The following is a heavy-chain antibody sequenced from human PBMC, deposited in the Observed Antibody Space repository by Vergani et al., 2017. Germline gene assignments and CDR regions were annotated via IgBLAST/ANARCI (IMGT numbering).Heavy chain of an antibody. CDR3: ARDLMITTFGY. Sequence: EVQLVESGGGLVKPGGSLRLSCAASGFTFSSYSMNWVRQAPGKGLEWVSSISSSSSTIYYADSVKGRFTISRDNAKNSLYLQMNSLRAEDTAVYYCARDLMITTFGYWGQGTLVTVSS. CDR2: ISSSSSTI. J-gene: IGHJ4*02. V-gene: IGHV3-21*01. CDR1: GFTFSSYS. D-gene: IGHD3-16*01.